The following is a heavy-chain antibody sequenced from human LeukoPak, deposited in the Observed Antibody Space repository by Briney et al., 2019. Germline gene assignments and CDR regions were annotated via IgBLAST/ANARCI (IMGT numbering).Heavy chain of an antibody. Sequence: GGSLRLSCAASGFTFSSYSMNWVRQAPGKGLEWVSSISSSSSYIYYADSVKGRFTISRDNAKNSPYLQMNSLRAEDTAVYYCSFGEYYYYYYMDVWGKGTTVTVSS. CDR3: SFGEYYYYYYMDV. CDR1: GFTFSSYS. J-gene: IGHJ6*03. D-gene: IGHD3-10*01. V-gene: IGHV3-21*01. CDR2: ISSSSSYI.